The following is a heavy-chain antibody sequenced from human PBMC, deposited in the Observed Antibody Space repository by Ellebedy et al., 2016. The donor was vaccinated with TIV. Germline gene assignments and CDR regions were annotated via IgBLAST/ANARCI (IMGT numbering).Heavy chain of an antibody. CDR3: ARGGAVAGIGGVSY. D-gene: IGHD6-19*01. V-gene: IGHV1-18*01. J-gene: IGHJ4*02. Sequence: ASVKVSXXASDYTFTRYGITWVRQAPGQGLEWMGWISAYNGNTNYAQKLQGRVTMTTDTSTSTAYMELRSLRSDDTAVYYCARGGAVAGIGGVSYWGQGTLVTVSS. CDR2: ISAYNGNT. CDR1: DYTFTRYG.